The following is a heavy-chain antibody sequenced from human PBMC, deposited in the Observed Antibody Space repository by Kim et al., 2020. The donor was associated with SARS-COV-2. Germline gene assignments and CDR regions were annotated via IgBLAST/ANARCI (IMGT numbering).Heavy chain of an antibody. D-gene: IGHD3-22*01. CDR1: GGSFSGYY. CDR2: INHSGST. Sequence: SETLSLTCAVYGGSFSGYYWSWIRQPPGKGLEWIGEINHSGSTNYNPSLKSRVTISVDTSKNQFSLKLSSVTAADTAVYYCARGPVVVPAAKYYDSSGDSPNIDYWGQGTLVTVSS. V-gene: IGHV4-34*01. J-gene: IGHJ4*02. CDR3: ARGPVVVPAAKYYDSSGDSPNIDY.